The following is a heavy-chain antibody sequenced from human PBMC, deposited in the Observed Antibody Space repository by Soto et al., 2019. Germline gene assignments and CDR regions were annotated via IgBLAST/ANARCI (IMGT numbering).Heavy chain of an antibody. CDR1: GFTFDDYA. CDR2: ISWNSGSI. J-gene: IGHJ4*02. V-gene: IGHV3-9*01. Sequence: GGSLRLSCAASGFTFDDYAMHWVRQAPGKGLEWVSGISWNSGSIGYADSVKGRFTISRDKAKNYLYLQMNSLRAEDTALYYCAKDIGRYFDCLDYWGQGTLVTVSS. D-gene: IGHD3-9*01. CDR3: AKDIGRYFDCLDY.